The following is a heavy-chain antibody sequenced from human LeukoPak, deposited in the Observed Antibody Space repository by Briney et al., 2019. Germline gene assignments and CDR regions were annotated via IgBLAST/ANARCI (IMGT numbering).Heavy chain of an antibody. CDR3: AKGDRSGSYSYFDY. J-gene: IGHJ4*02. Sequence: SGGSLRLSCAASGFTFSSYAMSWVRQAPGKGLEWVSAISGSGGSTYYADSVKGRFTISGDNSKNTLYLQMNSLRAEDTAVYYCAKGDRSGSYSYFDYWGQGTLVTVSS. CDR2: ISGSGGST. CDR1: GFTFSSYA. D-gene: IGHD3-22*01. V-gene: IGHV3-23*01.